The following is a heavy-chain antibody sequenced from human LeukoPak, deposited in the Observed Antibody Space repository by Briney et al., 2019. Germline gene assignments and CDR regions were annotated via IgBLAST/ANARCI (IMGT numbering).Heavy chain of an antibody. CDR3: ARSSYSSSSSV. Sequence: GGSLRLSCAVSGFTFSGFWMSWSRQAPGKGLEWVASINSDGSEGYYAEVVKGRFTISRDNAKNSLYLQINSLRAEDTAVYYCARSSYSSSSSVWGQGTMVTVSS. CDR2: INSDGSEG. CDR1: GFTFSGFW. J-gene: IGHJ3*01. D-gene: IGHD6-6*01. V-gene: IGHV3-7*03.